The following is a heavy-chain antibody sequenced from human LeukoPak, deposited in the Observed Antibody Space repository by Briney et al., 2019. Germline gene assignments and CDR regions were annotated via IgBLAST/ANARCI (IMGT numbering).Heavy chain of an antibody. Sequence: GESLKISCKGSGYRFTSYRIGWVRQLPGKGLEWMGIIYPGDSTTRYSPSFQGQVTISADKSITTAYLQWSSLKASDTAMYYCARRGCSSTSCYDWFDPWGQGTLVTVSS. CDR2: IYPGDSTT. CDR1: GYRFTSYR. CDR3: ARRGCSSTSCYDWFDP. J-gene: IGHJ5*02. V-gene: IGHV5-51*01. D-gene: IGHD2-2*01.